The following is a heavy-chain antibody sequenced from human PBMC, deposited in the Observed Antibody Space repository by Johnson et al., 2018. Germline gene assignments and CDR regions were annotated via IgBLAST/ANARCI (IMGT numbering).Heavy chain of an antibody. D-gene: IGHD6-13*01. CDR1: GFNFRSYW. Sequence: VQLVESGGGLVQPGGSLRLSCAASGFNFRSYWMHWVRQAPGTGLLWVSRIHTDGSSTSHADSVKGRFTISRDNAKNTLYLQMNGLRAEDTAVYYCARVRGYSSNWGDAFDIWGQGTMVTVSS. CDR3: ARVRGYSSNWGDAFDI. CDR2: IHTDGSST. V-gene: IGHV3-74*02. J-gene: IGHJ3*02.